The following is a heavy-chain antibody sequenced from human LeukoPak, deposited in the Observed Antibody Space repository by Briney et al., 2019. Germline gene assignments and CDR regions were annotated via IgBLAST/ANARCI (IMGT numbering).Heavy chain of an antibody. V-gene: IGHV3-21*06. Sequence: WGSLRLSCAASGFTFSTYSMNWVRQAPGKGLEWVSSISSNSRYIYYADSMRGRFTISRDNAKNSLYLQMNSLKPEDTAVYYCARVAEAAAFDSWGQGTLVTVSS. CDR2: ISSNSRYI. J-gene: IGHJ4*02. CDR1: GFTFSTYS. D-gene: IGHD6-13*01. CDR3: ARVAEAAAFDS.